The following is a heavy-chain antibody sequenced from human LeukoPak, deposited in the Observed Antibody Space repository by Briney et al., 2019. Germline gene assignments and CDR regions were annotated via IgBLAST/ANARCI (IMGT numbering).Heavy chain of an antibody. J-gene: IGHJ4*02. Sequence: PGGSLRLSCAASGFTFSSYSMNWVRQAPGKGLEWVSSISSSSYIYYADSVKGRFTISRDNAKNSLYLQMNSLRAEDTAVYYCARESAYCGGDCYSSLYYFDYWGQGTLVTVSS. CDR2: ISSSSYI. D-gene: IGHD2-21*02. CDR3: ARESAYCGGDCYSSLYYFDY. CDR1: GFTFSSYS. V-gene: IGHV3-21*01.